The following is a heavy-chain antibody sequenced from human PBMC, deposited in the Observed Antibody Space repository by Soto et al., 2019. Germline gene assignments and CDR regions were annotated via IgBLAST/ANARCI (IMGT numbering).Heavy chain of an antibody. CDR3: ARPYSSSWYRAGYYGMDV. Sequence: SSETLSLTCAVYGGSFSGYYWSWIRQPPGKGLEWIGEINHSGSTNYNPSLKSRVTISVDTSKNQFSLKLSSVTAADTAVYYCARPYSSSWYRAGYYGMDVWGQGTTVTVSS. D-gene: IGHD6-13*01. CDR1: GGSFSGYY. J-gene: IGHJ6*02. CDR2: INHSGST. V-gene: IGHV4-34*01.